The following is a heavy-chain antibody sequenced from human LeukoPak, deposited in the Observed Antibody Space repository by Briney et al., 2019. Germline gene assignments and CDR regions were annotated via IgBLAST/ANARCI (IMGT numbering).Heavy chain of an antibody. D-gene: IGHD2-21*02. CDR2: INWNGGST. CDR1: GSTFDDYG. CDR3: ARDRESCGGDCYSSNDAFDI. Sequence: PGGSLRLSCAASGSTFDDYGMSWVRQAPGKGLEWVSGINWNGGSTGYADSVKGRFTISRDNAKNSLYLQMNSLRAEDTALYYCARDRESCGGDCYSSNDAFDIWGQGTMVTVSS. J-gene: IGHJ3*02. V-gene: IGHV3-20*04.